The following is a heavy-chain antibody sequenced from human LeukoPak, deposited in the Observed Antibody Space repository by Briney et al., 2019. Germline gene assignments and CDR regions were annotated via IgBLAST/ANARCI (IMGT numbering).Heavy chain of an antibody. J-gene: IGHJ4*02. D-gene: IGHD2-21*02. CDR3: TKRRPSGSVTVDEY. CDR2: ISYNSANK. CDR1: GFTFSSFT. Sequence: GGSLRLSCTTSGFTFSSFTMSWVRQAPGKGLEWVSIISYNSANKWHADSVKGRFTISRDNSKNTLYLQMHSLRADDTALYYCTKRRPSGSVTVDEYWGQGALVTVSS. V-gene: IGHV3-23*01.